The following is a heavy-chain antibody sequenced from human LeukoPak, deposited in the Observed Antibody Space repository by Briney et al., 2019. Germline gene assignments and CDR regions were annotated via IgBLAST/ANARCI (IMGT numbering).Heavy chain of an antibody. CDR3: GTRAY. CDR1: GFDFSTYW. V-gene: IGHV3-7*01. Sequence: PGGSLRLSCAASGFDFSTYWMMWVRQIPGKGLEWVANINQDGSEKYYVDSVKGRFTVSRDTAKNSLYLQMNSLRDEDTAVYYCGTRAYWGQGTLVTASS. J-gene: IGHJ4*02. CDR2: INQDGSEK.